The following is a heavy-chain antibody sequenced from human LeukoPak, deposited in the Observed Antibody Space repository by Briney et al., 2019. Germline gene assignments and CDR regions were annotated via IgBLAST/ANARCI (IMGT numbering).Heavy chain of an antibody. J-gene: IGHJ5*02. CDR1: GYTFTSYD. CDR3: ARRAYCSGGSCYRHWFDP. V-gene: IGHV1-8*01. CDR2: MNPNSGNT. D-gene: IGHD2-15*01. Sequence: ASVKVSCKASGYTFTSYDINWVRQATGQGLEWMGWMNPNSGNTGYAQKFQGRVTMTRNTSISTAYMELSSLRSEDTAVYYCARRAYCSGGSCYRHWFDPWGQGTLVTVSS.